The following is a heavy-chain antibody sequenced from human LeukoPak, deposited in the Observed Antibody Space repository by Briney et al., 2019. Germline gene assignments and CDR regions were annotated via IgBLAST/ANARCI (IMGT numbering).Heavy chain of an antibody. Sequence: SEPLSLTCTVSGGSVSSGDYCWTWIRHHPVKGLEWLGNIYDGWRTYHRASLTGRLAISGDTSKNQFYLSLTSVTAADTAVYYCARGSYNGGSRYEGTDCWGQGILVTAS. V-gene: IGHV4-31*03. CDR2: IYDGWRT. D-gene: IGHD3-16*01. CDR1: GGSVSSGDYC. J-gene: IGHJ4*01. CDR3: ARGSYNGGSRYEGTDC.